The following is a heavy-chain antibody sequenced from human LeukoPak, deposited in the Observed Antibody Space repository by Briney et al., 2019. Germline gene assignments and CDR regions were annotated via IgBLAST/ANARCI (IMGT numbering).Heavy chain of an antibody. Sequence: GGSLRLSCAASGFTVSSNYMSWVRQAPGKGLEWVSVIYSGGSTYYADSVKGRFTISRDNSKNTLYLQMNSLRTEDTAVYYCGRIAINANNGMDVWGQGTTVTVSS. D-gene: IGHD1/OR15-1a*01. V-gene: IGHV3-53*01. CDR1: GFTVSSNY. CDR2: IYSGGST. CDR3: GRIAINANNGMDV. J-gene: IGHJ6*02.